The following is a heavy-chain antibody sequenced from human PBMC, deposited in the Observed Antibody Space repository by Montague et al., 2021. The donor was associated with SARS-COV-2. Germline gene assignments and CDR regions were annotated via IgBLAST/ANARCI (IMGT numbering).Heavy chain of an antibody. D-gene: IGHD5-12*01. CDR3: ARRGRKLLPVATTIGGFDI. CDR2: IYDSGST. V-gene: IGHV4-39*02. J-gene: IGHJ3*02. CDR1: GGSISSNNYY. Sequence: SESLSLTCTVSGGSISSNNYYWDWIRQPPGKGLEWNGSIYDSGSTYYNPSLKSRVTISVDTSKNHFSLKLNSVTAADTAVYYCARRGRKLLPVATTIGGFDIWGQGTMVTVSS.